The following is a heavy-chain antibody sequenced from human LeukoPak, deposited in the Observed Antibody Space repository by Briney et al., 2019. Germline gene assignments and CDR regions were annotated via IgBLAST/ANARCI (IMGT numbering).Heavy chain of an antibody. CDR3: ARDEGFCSSSSCYTGGGLDY. D-gene: IGHD2-2*02. Sequence: SQTLSLTCTVSGGSISSGGYYWSWIRQPPGKGLEWIGYIYHTGSTYYNPSLKSRVTISVDRSKNQFSLKLNSVTAADTVVYFCARDEGFCSSSSCYTGGGLDYWGQGILVTVSS. CDR1: GGSISSGGYY. CDR2: IYHTGST. J-gene: IGHJ4*02. V-gene: IGHV4-30-2*01.